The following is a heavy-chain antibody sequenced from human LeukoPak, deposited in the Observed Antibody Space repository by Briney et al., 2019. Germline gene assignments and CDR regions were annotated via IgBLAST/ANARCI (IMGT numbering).Heavy chain of an antibody. Sequence: GGSLRLSCAACGFTFSSYDMHWVRQATGKGLEWVSAIGTAGDTYYPGSVKGQFTISRENAKNSLYLQMNSLRAEDTAVYYCARNFHRRLYDSSGYYPYWGQGTLVTVSS. V-gene: IGHV3-13*03. CDR1: GFTFSSYD. CDR2: IGTAGDT. CDR3: ARNFHRRLYDSSGYYPY. J-gene: IGHJ4*02. D-gene: IGHD3-22*01.